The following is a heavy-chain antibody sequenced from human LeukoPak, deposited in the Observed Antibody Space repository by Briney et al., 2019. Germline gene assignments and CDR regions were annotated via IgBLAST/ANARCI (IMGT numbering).Heavy chain of an antibody. CDR2: TSSSSGTI. CDR1: GFTFSDYY. J-gene: IGHJ4*02. V-gene: IGHV3-11*04. D-gene: IGHD4-17*01. CDR3: ARVLNDYGDYVIDY. Sequence: GGSLRLSCAASGFTFSDYYMSWIRQAPGKGLEWVSYTSSSSGTIYYADSVKGRFTISRDNAKNSLYLQMNSLRAEDTAVYYCARVLNDYGDYVIDYWGQGTPVTVSS.